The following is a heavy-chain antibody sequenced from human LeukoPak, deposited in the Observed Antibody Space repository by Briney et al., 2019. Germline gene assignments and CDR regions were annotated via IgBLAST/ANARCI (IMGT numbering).Heavy chain of an antibody. CDR2: ISSSGSTI. V-gene: IGHV3-48*04. Sequence: GGSLRLSCAASGFTFSSYSMNWVRQAPGKGLEWVSYISSSGSTIYYADSVKGRFTISRDNAKNSLYLQMNSLRAEDTAVYYCARVAYRGGYRLDYWGQGTLVTVSS. CDR3: ARVAYRGGYRLDY. CDR1: GFTFSSYS. D-gene: IGHD3-16*02. J-gene: IGHJ4*02.